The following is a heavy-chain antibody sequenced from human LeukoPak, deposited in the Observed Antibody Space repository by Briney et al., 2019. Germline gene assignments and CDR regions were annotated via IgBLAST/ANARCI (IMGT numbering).Heavy chain of an antibody. V-gene: IGHV3-7*01. Sequence: GGSLRLSCEASGFTFSNYVMTWVRQAPGMGLEWVANIKQDGSEKYYVDSVKGRFTISRDNAKNTLYLQMNSLRDEDTAVYYCARAQWLDSFDYWGQGTLVTVSS. CDR3: ARAQWLDSFDY. CDR1: GFTFSNYV. D-gene: IGHD6-19*01. CDR2: IKQDGSEK. J-gene: IGHJ4*02.